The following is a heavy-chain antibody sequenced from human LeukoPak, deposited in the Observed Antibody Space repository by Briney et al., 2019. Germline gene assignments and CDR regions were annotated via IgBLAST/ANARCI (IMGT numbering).Heavy chain of an antibody. CDR1: GFTFSSYV. J-gene: IGHJ4*02. Sequence: QTGGSLRLSCAASGFTFSSYVMSWVRQAPGKGLEWVSNIGGSVGSMFYAASVKGRFAISRDNSKKTLFLQMNNLRVEDTAVYYCAKRGNSWDLFDYWGQGTLVTVSP. CDR3: AKRGNSWDLFDY. V-gene: IGHV3-23*01. D-gene: IGHD6-13*01. CDR2: IGGSVGSM.